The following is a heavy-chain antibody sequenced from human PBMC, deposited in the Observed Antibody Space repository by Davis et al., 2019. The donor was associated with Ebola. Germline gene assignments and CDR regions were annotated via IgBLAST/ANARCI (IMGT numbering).Heavy chain of an antibody. J-gene: IGHJ5*02. D-gene: IGHD2-15*01. V-gene: IGHV1-69*13. Sequence: SVKVSCKASGYTFTGYYMHWVRQAPGQGLEWMGGIIPIFGTANYAQKFQGRVTITADESTSTAYMELSRLRSDDTAVYYCARAGGYCSGGSCYPAGWFDPWGQGTLVTVSS. CDR1: GYTFTGYY. CDR2: IIPIFGTA. CDR3: ARAGGYCSGGSCYPAGWFDP.